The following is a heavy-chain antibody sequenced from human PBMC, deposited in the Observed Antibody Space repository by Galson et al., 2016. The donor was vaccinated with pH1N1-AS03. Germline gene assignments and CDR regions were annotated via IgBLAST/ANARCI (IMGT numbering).Heavy chain of an antibody. CDR1: GFSFSTYA. V-gene: IGHV3-23*01. CDR3: AKGDDFWSGYSPNYYYCMDV. CDR2: ISGSGGTT. Sequence: SLRLSCAASGFSFSTYAMTWVRQAPGKGLEWVSGISGSGGTTYYAESVKGRSAISRDNSKNTLYLLMNSLRAEDTAVYYCAKGDDFWSGYSPNYYYCMDVWGKETTVTVSS. J-gene: IGHJ6*03. D-gene: IGHD3-3*01.